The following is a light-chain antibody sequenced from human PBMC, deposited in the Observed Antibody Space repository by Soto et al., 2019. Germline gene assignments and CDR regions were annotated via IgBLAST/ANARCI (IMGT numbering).Light chain of an antibody. J-gene: IGKJ3*01. Sequence: EIALTQSPGTLSLSPGARATLSCRASQSVDRNYLAWYQHKPGQAPRLLIYGASTMATGIPDRFSGSGSGTDFTLTISRLEPEDFAVYYCHQYGLSPPYTFGPGTKVDIK. CDR3: HQYGLSPPYT. CDR2: GAS. CDR1: QSVDRNY. V-gene: IGKV3-20*01.